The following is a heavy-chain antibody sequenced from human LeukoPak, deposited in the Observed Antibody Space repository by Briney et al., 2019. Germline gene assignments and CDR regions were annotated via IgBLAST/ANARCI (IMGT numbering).Heavy chain of an antibody. D-gene: IGHD2-2*02. CDR3: ARDPRRYCSSTSCYSREPWFDP. CDR1: GFTFSSYS. V-gene: IGHV3-21*01. Sequence: GGSLRLSCAASGFTFSSYSMNWVRQAPGKGLEWFSSISSSSSYIYYAVSVKGRFTISRATAKTLLYLQMNSLRAEDTAVYYCARDPRRYCSSTSCYSREPWFDPWGQGTLVTVSS. J-gene: IGHJ5*02. CDR2: ISSSSSYI.